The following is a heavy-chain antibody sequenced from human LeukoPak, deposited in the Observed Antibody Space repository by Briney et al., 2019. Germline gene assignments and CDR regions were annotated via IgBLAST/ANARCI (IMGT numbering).Heavy chain of an antibody. CDR2: VIPIFGTA. CDR3: ARNPPELRFLEWSTLYFDY. D-gene: IGHD3-3*01. J-gene: IGHJ4*02. V-gene: IGHV1-69*13. Sequence: SVKVSCKASGGTFSSYAISWVRQAPGQGLEWMGGVIPIFGTANYAQKFQGRVTITSDESTSTAYMELSSLRSEDTAVYYCARNPPELRFLEWSTLYFDYWGQGTLVTVSS. CDR1: GGTFSSYA.